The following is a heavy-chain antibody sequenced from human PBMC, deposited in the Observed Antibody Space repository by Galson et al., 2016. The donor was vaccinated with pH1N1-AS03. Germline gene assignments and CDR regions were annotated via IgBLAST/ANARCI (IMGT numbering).Heavy chain of an antibody. J-gene: IGHJ6*02. CDR1: GYIFTGFY. D-gene: IGHD2-2*01. Sequence: SCKASGYIFTGFYVHWVRQAPGQGLEWMGWINTDSGVTNYAQKFEAWVTMTRDTSVSTAYMELYGLKSDDTAVYYCARDPRGPCTSATCATTYYFGMDVWGQGTTVIVSS. CDR2: INTDSGVT. V-gene: IGHV1-2*04. CDR3: ARDPRGPCTSATCATTYYFGMDV.